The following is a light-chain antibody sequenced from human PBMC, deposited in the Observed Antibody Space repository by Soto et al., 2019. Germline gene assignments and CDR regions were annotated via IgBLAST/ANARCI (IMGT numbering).Light chain of an antibody. CDR2: EAS. CDR1: QGITNR. CDR3: QQANSFPIT. Sequence: DIQMTQSPSSVSASVGDRVTITCRASQGITNRLAWYQQKPGKALKLLIYEASSLQSGVPSRISGSGSGTDFTLTISSLQPEDFATYYCQQANSFPITFGQGTRLEIK. J-gene: IGKJ5*01. V-gene: IGKV1D-12*01.